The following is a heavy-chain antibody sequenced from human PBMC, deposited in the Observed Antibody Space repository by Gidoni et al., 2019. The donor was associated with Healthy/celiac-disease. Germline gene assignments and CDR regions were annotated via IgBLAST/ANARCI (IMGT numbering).Heavy chain of an antibody. Sequence: VQLLESGGGLVQPWGSLRLSCAASGFTFISYAMSWVRHAPGKGLGWVSAISGSGGSTYYADSVKGRFTISRDNSKNTLYLQMNSLRAEDTAVYYCAKSYYDILTGYYDDYWGQGTLVTVSS. CDR3: AKSYYDILTGYYDDY. CDR1: GFTFISYA. V-gene: IGHV3-23*01. J-gene: IGHJ4*02. D-gene: IGHD3-9*01. CDR2: ISGSGGST.